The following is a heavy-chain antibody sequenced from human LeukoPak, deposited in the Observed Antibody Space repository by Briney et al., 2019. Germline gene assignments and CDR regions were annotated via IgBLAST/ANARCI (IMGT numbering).Heavy chain of an antibody. CDR3: ARFFGPEASHFDY. CDR1: GYTFTGYY. D-gene: IGHD3-3*01. Sequence: SVKVSCKASGYTFTGYYMHWVRQAPGQGLEWMGGIIPIFGTANYAQKFQGRVTITADESTSTAYMELSSLRSEDTAVYYCARFFGPEASHFDYWGQGTLVTVSS. V-gene: IGHV1-69*13. J-gene: IGHJ4*02. CDR2: IIPIFGTA.